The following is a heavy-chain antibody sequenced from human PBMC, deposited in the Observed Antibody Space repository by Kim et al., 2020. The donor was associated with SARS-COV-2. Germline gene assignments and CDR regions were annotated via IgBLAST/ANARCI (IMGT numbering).Heavy chain of an antibody. Sequence: SETLSLTCTVSGGSISSYYWSWIRQPPGKGLEWIGYIYYSGSTNYNPSLKSRVTISVDTSKNQFSLKLSSVTAADTAVYYCASGAGDSSGYNGYVYWGQGTLVTVSS. D-gene: IGHD3-22*01. CDR3: ASGAGDSSGYNGYVY. CDR1: GGSISSYY. V-gene: IGHV4-59*08. CDR2: IYYSGST. J-gene: IGHJ4*02.